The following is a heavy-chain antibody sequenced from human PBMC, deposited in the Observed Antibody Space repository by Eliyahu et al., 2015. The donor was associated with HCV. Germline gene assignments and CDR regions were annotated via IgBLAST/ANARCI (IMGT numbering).Heavy chain of an antibody. CDR3: AKAPLGYDYYYGMDV. CDR1: GFTFDDYA. Sequence: EVQVVESGGGLVQPGRSLRLSCAASGFTFDDYAMHWVRQAPGKGLEWVSGISWNSGRIGYADSVKGRFTISRDNAKNSLYLQMNSLRAEDTALYYCAKAPLGYDYYYGMDVWGQGTTVTVSS. J-gene: IGHJ6*02. V-gene: IGHV3-9*01. CDR2: ISWNSGRI.